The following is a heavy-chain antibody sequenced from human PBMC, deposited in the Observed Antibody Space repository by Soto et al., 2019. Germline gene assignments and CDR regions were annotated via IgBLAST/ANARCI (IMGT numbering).Heavy chain of an antibody. V-gene: IGHV1-18*01. J-gene: IGHJ4*02. D-gene: IGHD3-9*01. CDR1: GYTFTSYG. Sequence: GASVKVSCKASGYTFTSYGISWVRQAPGQGLEWMGWISAYNGNTNYAQKLQGRVTMTTDTSTSTAYMELSSLRSEDTAVYYCARSISVRYYFDYWGKGTLVPVSS. CDR3: ARSISVRYYFDY. CDR2: ISAYNGNT.